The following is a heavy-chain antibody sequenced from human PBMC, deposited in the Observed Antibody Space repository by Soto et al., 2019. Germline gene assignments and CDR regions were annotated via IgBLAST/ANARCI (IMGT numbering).Heavy chain of an antibody. CDR2: ISQSGNT. CDR1: SGSFSGYY. D-gene: IGHD6-6*01. J-gene: IGHJ4*02. CDR3: ARAPKVSGSSQTRPDF. Sequence: LSLTCSIYSGSFSGYYWSWIRQPPGKGLEWIGEISQSGNTNYSPSLKSRVSISIDTSKKQFSLNLASVSAADTAVYYCARAPKVSGSSQTRPDFWGQGTQVTVSS. V-gene: IGHV4-34*01.